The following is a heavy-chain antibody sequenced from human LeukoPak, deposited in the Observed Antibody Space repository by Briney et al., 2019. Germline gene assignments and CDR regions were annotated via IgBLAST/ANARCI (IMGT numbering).Heavy chain of an antibody. D-gene: IGHD6-19*01. J-gene: IGHJ5*02. Sequence: VASVKVSCKASGYTFTGYYIYWVRQAPGQGLEWMGWINANSGATQYGQNFQGRVTMTRDTSISTAYMEVSRLTSDDTAVYYCARVWSTVNSGLNYFDPWCQGTLVTVSS. CDR2: INANSGAT. CDR1: GYTFTGYY. CDR3: ARVWSTVNSGLNYFDP. V-gene: IGHV1-2*02.